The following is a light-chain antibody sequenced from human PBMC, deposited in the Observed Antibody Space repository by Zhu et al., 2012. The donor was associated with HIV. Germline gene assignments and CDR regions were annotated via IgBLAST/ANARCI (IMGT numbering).Light chain of an antibody. Sequence: DIQLTQSPSFLSASVGDRVTITCRASQGISNYLAWYHQKPGKAPKLLIYAASILQSGVPSRFSGSGSGTEFTLTISSLQPEDFATYYCQHLTIYPTFGGGPRWRSN. J-gene: IGKJ4*01. CDR2: AAS. V-gene: IGKV1-9*01. CDR3: QHLTIYPT. CDR1: QGISNY.